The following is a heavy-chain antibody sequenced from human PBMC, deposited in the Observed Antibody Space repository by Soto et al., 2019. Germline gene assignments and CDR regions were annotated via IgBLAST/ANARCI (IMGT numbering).Heavy chain of an antibody. V-gene: IGHV4-59*01. CDR1: GDSISNYY. Sequence: SETLSLTCTVSGDSISNYYWTWIRQPPGKGLEWIGYIYYSGSTNYNPSLKSRVTISVDTSKNQFSLKLSSVTAADTAVYYCAREARGLRRGNYGMDVWGQGTTVTVSS. CDR2: IYYSGST. CDR3: AREARGLRRGNYGMDV. J-gene: IGHJ6*02. D-gene: IGHD4-17*01.